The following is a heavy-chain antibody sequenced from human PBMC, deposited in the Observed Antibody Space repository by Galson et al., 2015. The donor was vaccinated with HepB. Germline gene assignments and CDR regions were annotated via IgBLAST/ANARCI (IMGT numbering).Heavy chain of an antibody. CDR2: IYPADSDT. J-gene: IGHJ4*02. CDR1: GYSFSSYF. CDR3: ARGYCSRTNCLPGFDS. D-gene: IGHD2-2*01. Sequence: QSGAEVKKPGESLTISCKGSGYSFSSYFVGWVRQMPGKGLEWMGIIYPADSDTRYSPSFQGQVTISADKSINTAYLQWSSLKASDTAIYYCARGYCSRTNCLPGFDSWGQGTLVAVSS. V-gene: IGHV5-51*01.